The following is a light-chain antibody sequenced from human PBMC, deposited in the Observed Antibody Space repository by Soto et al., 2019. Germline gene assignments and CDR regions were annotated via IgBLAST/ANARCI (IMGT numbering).Light chain of an antibody. CDR2: EVT. J-gene: IGLJ1*01. Sequence: QSALAQPASVSGSPGQSITISCTGTSSDVGGYNYVSWYQVHPGKAPKLMIYEVTNRPSGVSNRFSGSKSGNTASLTISGLQAEDEAKYFCCSYVTDTTPYVFGTGTKVTVL. CDR3: CSYVTDTTPYV. V-gene: IGLV2-14*01. CDR1: SSDVGGYNY.